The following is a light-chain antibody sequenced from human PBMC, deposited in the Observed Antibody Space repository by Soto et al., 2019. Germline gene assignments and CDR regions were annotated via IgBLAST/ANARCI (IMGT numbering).Light chain of an antibody. CDR3: QQRSNWPWT. CDR2: DAS. J-gene: IGKJ1*01. Sequence: EIVLTQSPATLSLSPGERATLSCRASQSVSSYLAWYQQKPGQAPRLLIYDASNGATGIPARFSGSGSGTDSPLTISSLEPEEFAVYYCQQRSNWPWTFGQGTKVEIK. V-gene: IGKV3-11*01. CDR1: QSVSSY.